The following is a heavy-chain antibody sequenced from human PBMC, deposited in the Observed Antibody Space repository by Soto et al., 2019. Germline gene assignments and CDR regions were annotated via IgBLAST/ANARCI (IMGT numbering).Heavy chain of an antibody. CDR3: TLTYYYDSSGYAFDY. Sequence: GESLTLSCEASGFTVSSYAMHWVRQAPGKGLEWVSVISYDGSNKYYADSVKGRFTISRDNSKNTVYLQMNSLRAEDTAVYYCTLTYYYDSSGYAFDYWGQGTLVTVSS. D-gene: IGHD3-22*01. J-gene: IGHJ4*02. V-gene: IGHV3-30-3*01. CDR2: ISYDGSNK. CDR1: GFTVSSYA.